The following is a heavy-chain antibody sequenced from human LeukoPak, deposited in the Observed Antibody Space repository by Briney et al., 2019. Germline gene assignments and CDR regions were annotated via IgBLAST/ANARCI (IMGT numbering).Heavy chain of an antibody. CDR1: SGSVSSGSYY. CDR2: IYYSGST. D-gene: IGHD2-15*01. CDR3: ARESPYCSGGSCLFDY. Sequence: SETLSLTCTVSSGSVSSGSYYWSWLRQPPGKGLEWIGHIYYSGSTNYNPSLKSRVTISVDTSKNRFSLKLSSVTAADTAVYYCARESPYCSGGSCLFDYWGQGTLVTVSS. V-gene: IGHV4-61*01. J-gene: IGHJ4*02.